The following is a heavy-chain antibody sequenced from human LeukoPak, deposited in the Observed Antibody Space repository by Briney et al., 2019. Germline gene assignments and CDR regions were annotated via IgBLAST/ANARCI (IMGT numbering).Heavy chain of an antibody. V-gene: IGHV3-43*01. J-gene: IGHJ4*02. CDR2: ISWDGGST. Sequence: GSLRLSCAASGFTFDDYTMHWVRQAPGKGLEWVSLISWDGGSTYYADSVKGRFTISRDNSKNTLYLQMNSLRAEDTAVYYCAKEKSGSYSRWGQGTLVTVSS. CDR3: AKEKSGSYSR. CDR1: GFTFDDYT. D-gene: IGHD1-26*01.